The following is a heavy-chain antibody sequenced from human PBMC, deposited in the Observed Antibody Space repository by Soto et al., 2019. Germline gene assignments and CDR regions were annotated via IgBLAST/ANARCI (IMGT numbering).Heavy chain of an antibody. CDR1: GFIFSNYV. D-gene: IGHD1-26*01. J-gene: IGHJ4*02. CDR2: ISDSGGTS. Sequence: EVQLVDSGGGLVQPGGSLRLSCAASGFIFSNYVMSWVRQAPGKGLEWVSSISDSGGTSYYADSVKGRFTISRDNSKNTLYLQMNSLRAEDTAIYYCAKRTRSLLTVDYWGQGTLVNGSS. V-gene: IGHV3-23*04. CDR3: AKRTRSLLTVDY.